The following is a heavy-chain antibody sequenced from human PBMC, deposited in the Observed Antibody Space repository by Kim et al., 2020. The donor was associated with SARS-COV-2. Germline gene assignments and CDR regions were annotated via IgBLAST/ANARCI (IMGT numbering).Heavy chain of an antibody. Sequence: SETLSLTCTVSGGSISSYYWSWIRQPPGKGLEWIGYIYYSGSTNYNPSLKSRVTISVDTSKNQFSLKLSSVTAADTAVYYCARSLWGDYGMDVWGQGTTVTVSS. D-gene: IGHD3-10*01. CDR1: GGSISSYY. CDR2: IYYSGST. CDR3: ARSLWGDYGMDV. J-gene: IGHJ6*02. V-gene: IGHV4-59*08.